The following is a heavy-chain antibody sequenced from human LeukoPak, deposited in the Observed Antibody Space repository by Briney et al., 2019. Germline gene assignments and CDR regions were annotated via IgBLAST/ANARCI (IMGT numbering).Heavy chain of an antibody. D-gene: IGHD4-17*01. Sequence: GGSLRLSCAASGFTFSDYYMSWIRQAPGKGLEWFSSMSGSGGSTYYADSVKGRFTISRDDSKNTLYLQMNSLRAEDTAVYYCARVRYGELDVWGQGTTVTVSS. CDR2: MSGSGGST. CDR1: GFTFSDYY. CDR3: ARVRYGELDV. V-gene: IGHV3-23*01. J-gene: IGHJ6*02.